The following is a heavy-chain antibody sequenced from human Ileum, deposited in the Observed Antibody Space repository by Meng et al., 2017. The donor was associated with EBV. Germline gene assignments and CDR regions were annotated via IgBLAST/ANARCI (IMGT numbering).Heavy chain of an antibody. V-gene: IGHV4/OR15-8*02. CDR3: VRGGTYYLSY. D-gene: IGHD1-26*01. CDR1: ASLSSRDYV. Sequence: PGLGQALVNLSVPLSLSWVSFASLSSRDYVRSRVRKSREKGLEWIGERYTTGPTYYNPSIKGRVSISIDKSKNQLSLKLNSVTAADTAGYYCVRGGTYYLSYWGQGSLVTVSS. CDR2: RYTTGPT. J-gene: IGHJ4*02.